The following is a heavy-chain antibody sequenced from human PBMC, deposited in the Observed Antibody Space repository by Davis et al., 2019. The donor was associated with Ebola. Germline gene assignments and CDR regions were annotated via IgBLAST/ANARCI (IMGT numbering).Heavy chain of an antibody. V-gene: IGHV3-21*04. CDR2: ISSSSSYI. Sequence: GGSLRLSCAASGFTFSSYSMNWVRQAPGKGLEWVSSISSSSSYIYYADSVKGRFTVSRDNSKNTLYLQMNSLRAEDTAVYYCAKAGQWLGGWFDPWGQGTLVTVSS. J-gene: IGHJ5*02. D-gene: IGHD6-19*01. CDR1: GFTFSSYS. CDR3: AKAGQWLGGWFDP.